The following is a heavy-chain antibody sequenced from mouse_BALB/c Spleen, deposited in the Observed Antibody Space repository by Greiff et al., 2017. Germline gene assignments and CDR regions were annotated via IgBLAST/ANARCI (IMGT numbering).Heavy chain of an antibody. CDR2: ISSGSSTI. CDR1: GFTFSSFG. V-gene: IGHV5-17*02. Sequence: EVKLVESGGGLVQPGGSRKLSCAASGFTFSSFGMHWVRQAPEKGLEWVAYISSGSSTIYYADTVKGRFTISRDNPKNTLFLQMTSLRSEDTAMYYCARSRPYGNYAMDYWGQGTSVTVSS. J-gene: IGHJ4*01. CDR3: ARSRPYGNYAMDY. D-gene: IGHD2-10*02.